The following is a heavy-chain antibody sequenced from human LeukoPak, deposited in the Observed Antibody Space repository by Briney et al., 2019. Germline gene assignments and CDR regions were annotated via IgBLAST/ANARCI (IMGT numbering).Heavy chain of an antibody. CDR1: GFTFSSYW. CDR3: ARDITMVRGVIITAGNFDY. D-gene: IGHD3-10*01. CDR2: IKQDGSEK. V-gene: IGHV3-7*01. J-gene: IGHJ4*02. Sequence: GGSLRLSCAASGFTFSSYWMSWVRQAPGKGLEWVANIKQDGSEKYYVDSVKGRFTISRDNAKNSLYLQMNSLRAEDTAVYYCARDITMVRGVIITAGNFDYWGQGTLVTVSS.